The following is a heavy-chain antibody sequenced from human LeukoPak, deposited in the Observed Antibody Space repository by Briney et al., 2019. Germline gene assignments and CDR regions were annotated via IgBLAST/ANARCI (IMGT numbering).Heavy chain of an antibody. V-gene: IGHV3-66*01. J-gene: IGHJ4*02. CDR1: GFTFSSYA. CDR3: TRGQSYCGADCYSD. CDR2: MYTGGGR. D-gene: IGHD2-21*02. Sequence: PGGSLRLSCAASGFTFSSYAMSWVRQAPGKGLEWVSVMYTGGGRYYGDSVKGRFTISRDNSKNTVFLQMNSLRVEDTALYYCTRGQSYCGADCYSDWGQGTLVTVSS.